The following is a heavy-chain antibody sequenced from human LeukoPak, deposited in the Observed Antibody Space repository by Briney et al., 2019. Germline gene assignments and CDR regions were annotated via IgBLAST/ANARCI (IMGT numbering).Heavy chain of an antibody. Sequence: SETLSLTCTVSGGSISSYYWSWIRQPPGKGLEWIGYIYYSGTTNYNPSLKSRVTISVATSKNQFSLNLSSVTAADTAVYYCARDGSTSGWGQGTLVTVSS. J-gene: IGHJ4*02. D-gene: IGHD3-10*01. CDR2: IYYSGTT. V-gene: IGHV4-59*01. CDR3: ARDGSTSG. CDR1: GGSISSYY.